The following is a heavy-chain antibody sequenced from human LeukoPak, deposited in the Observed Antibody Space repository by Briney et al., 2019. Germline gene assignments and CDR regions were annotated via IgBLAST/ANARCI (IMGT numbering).Heavy chain of an antibody. D-gene: IGHD2-15*01. CDR3: ARVAGGYCSGGSCYSGWFDP. V-gene: IGHV1-18*01. J-gene: IGHJ5*02. Sequence: VASVKVPCKASGYTFTSYGISWVRQAPGQGLEWMGWISAYNGNTNYAQKLQGRVTMTTDTSTSTAYMELRSLRSDDTAVYYCARVAGGYCSGGSCYSGWFDPWGQGTLVTVSS. CDR2: ISAYNGNT. CDR1: GYTFTSYG.